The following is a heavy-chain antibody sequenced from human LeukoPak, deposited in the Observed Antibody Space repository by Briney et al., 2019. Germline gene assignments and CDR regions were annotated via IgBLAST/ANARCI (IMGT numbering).Heavy chain of an antibody. CDR3: ARGGAATSSGLDA. CDR2: TSTYNDKT. J-gene: IGHJ5*02. D-gene: IGHD4/OR15-4a*01. V-gene: IGHV1-18*01. Sequence: ASVKVSCKTSGYTFTFFDINWVRQAPGQGLEWMAWTSTYNDKTKYAQKFQGRVTMSADTSTATAYMELRTLRSDDTAVYYCARGGAATSSGLDAWGQGTLVTVSS. CDR1: GYTFTFFD.